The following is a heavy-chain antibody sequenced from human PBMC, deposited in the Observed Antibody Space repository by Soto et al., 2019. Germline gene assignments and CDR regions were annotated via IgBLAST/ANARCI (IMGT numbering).Heavy chain of an antibody. V-gene: IGHV4-31*03. CDR3: ARSLGSISNCFDS. Sequence: PSETLSLTCTVSGGSISSGGYYWSWIRQHPGKGLEWIGYIYYSGSTYYNPSLKSRVTISVDTSKNQFSLKLSSVTAADTAVYYCARSLGSISNCFDSWGQGTLVTVSS. CDR2: IYYSGST. D-gene: IGHD2-21*01. J-gene: IGHJ5*01. CDR1: GGSISSGGYY.